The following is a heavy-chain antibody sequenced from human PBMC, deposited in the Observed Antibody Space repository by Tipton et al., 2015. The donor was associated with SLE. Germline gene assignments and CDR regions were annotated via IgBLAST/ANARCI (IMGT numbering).Heavy chain of an antibody. CDR1: GGSISSGNYY. CDR3: ARGVGADY. Sequence: TLSLTCTVSGGSISSGNYYWSWIRQPAGKGLEWIGYIYTSGSTNYNPSLKSRVTISVDTSKNQFSLKLSSVTAADTAMYYCARGVGADYWGQGTLVTVSS. CDR2: IYTSGST. J-gene: IGHJ4*02. D-gene: IGHD1-26*01. V-gene: IGHV4-61*09.